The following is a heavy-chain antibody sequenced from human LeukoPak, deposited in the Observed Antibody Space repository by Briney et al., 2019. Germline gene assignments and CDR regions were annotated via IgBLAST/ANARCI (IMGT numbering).Heavy chain of an antibody. CDR1: GFAFNTYW. V-gene: IGHV3-7*03. CDR2: IGRDGTGK. CDR3: ARDRDGKDY. D-gene: IGHD1-1*01. Sequence: GGSLRLSCAASGFAFNTYWMSWVRQAPGKGLEWVANIGRDGTGKHHVDSVRGRFTISRDNAKNSVFLQMNSLRAEDTAVYYCARDRDGKDYWGQGTLVTVSS. J-gene: IGHJ4*02.